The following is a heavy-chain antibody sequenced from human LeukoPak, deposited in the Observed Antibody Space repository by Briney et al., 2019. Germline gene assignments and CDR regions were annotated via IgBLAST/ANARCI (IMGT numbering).Heavy chain of an antibody. D-gene: IGHD6-6*01. J-gene: IGHJ6*03. Sequence: SQTLSLTCALSGDSVSSNSAAWNWIRQSPSRGLEWLGRTYYRSKWYNDYAVSVKSRITINPDTSKNQFSLQLNSVTPEDTAVYYCARDRALVAARRYYYYMDVWGKGTTVTVSS. CDR2: TYYRSKWYN. CDR1: GDSVSSNSAA. V-gene: IGHV6-1*01. CDR3: ARDRALVAARRYYYYMDV.